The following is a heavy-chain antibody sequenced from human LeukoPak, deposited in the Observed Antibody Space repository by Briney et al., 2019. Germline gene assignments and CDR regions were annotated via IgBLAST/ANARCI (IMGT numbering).Heavy chain of an antibody. CDR3: ARERSTVFTMDV. D-gene: IGHD4-17*01. Sequence: PGGSLRLSCAASGFTFSSYGMHWVRQAPGKGLEWVAVIWYDGSNKYYADSVKGRFTISRDNSKNTLYLQMNSLRAEDTAVYYCARERSTVFTMDVWGKGTTVTVSS. J-gene: IGHJ6*03. CDR2: IWYDGSNK. V-gene: IGHV3-33*01. CDR1: GFTFSSYG.